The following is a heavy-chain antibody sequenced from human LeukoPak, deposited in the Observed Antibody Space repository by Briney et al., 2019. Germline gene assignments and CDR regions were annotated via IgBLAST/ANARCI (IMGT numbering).Heavy chain of an antibody. D-gene: IGHD2-2*01. J-gene: IGHJ4*02. CDR2: IYPGDSDT. CDR1: GYDFTTYW. CDR3: ARPLQCSSATCPLDY. V-gene: IGHV5-51*01. Sequence: GESLKISCKGSGYDFTTYWIAWVRQMPGKGLEWMGIIYPGDSDTRYSPSFQGQVTISADKSISTAYLQWSSLKASDTAMYYCARPLQCSSATCPLDYWGQGTLVTVSS.